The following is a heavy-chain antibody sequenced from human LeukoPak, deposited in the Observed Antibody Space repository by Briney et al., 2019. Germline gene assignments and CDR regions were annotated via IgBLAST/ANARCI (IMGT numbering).Heavy chain of an antibody. D-gene: IGHD2-2*01. CDR1: GGSFSGYY. CDR3: ARIYCRSTSCYYLDH. J-gene: IGHJ4*02. CDR2: IYHGGNT. Sequence: PSETLSLTCAVYGGSFSGYYWSWIRQPPGKGLEWIGEIYHGGNTHYNPSLQSRVAISVEKSKNQFSLKLRSVTAADTAMYYCARIYCRSTSCYYLDHWGQGTLVTVSS. V-gene: IGHV4-34*01.